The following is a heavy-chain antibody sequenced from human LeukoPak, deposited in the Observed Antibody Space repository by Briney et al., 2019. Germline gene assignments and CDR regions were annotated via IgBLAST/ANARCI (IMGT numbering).Heavy chain of an antibody. D-gene: IGHD3-3*01. J-gene: IGHJ3*02. Sequence: PSETLSLTCAVSGYSISSGYYWGWIRQPPGKGVEWIGSIYHSGSTYYNPSLKSRVTISVDTSKNQFSLKLSSVTAADTAVYYCARPGYYDFWSGYRDAFDIWGQGTMVTVSS. CDR3: ARPGYYDFWSGYRDAFDI. V-gene: IGHV4-38-2*01. CDR2: IYHSGST. CDR1: GYSISSGYY.